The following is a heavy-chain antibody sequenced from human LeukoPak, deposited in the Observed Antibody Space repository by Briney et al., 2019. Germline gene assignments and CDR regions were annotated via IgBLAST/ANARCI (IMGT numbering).Heavy chain of an antibody. CDR3: ARGYYDSSGYYRYGNWFDP. CDR1: GGSFSGYY. D-gene: IGHD3-22*01. J-gene: IGHJ5*02. Sequence: PSETLSLTCAVYGGSFSGYYWSWIRQPAGKGLEWIGRIYTSGSTNYNPSLKSRVTISVDKSKNQFSLKLSSVTAADTAVYYCARGYYDSSGYYRYGNWFDPWGQGTLVTVSS. V-gene: IGHV4-59*10. CDR2: IYTSGST.